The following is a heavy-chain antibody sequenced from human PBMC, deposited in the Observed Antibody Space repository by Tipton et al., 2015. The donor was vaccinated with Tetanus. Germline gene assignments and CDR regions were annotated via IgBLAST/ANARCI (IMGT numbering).Heavy chain of an antibody. Sequence: TLSLTCAVSGGSFSDYYWSWIRQSPGKGLEWIGEINHSGSTTYSPSFKSRVTISVDTPKNQFSLKPTSLTVADTAVYYCARGGSYSYGPRGFDLWGRGTLVTVSS. V-gene: IGHV4-34*01. D-gene: IGHD5-18*01. CDR3: ARGGSYSYGPRGFDL. J-gene: IGHJ2*01. CDR1: GGSFSDYY. CDR2: INHSGST.